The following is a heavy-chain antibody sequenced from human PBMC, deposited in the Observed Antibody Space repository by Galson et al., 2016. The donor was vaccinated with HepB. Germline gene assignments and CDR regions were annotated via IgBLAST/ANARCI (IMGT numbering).Heavy chain of an antibody. CDR1: GFPFSSFA. Sequence: LRLSCAASGFPFSSFAMTWVRQTPGKGLEWVSVIADSGDITYHADSVKGRFTISRDNSKSTLYLQMSSLRADDTAVYYCAKDVSESYFFDSWGQGTLVTVSS. J-gene: IGHJ4*02. V-gene: IGHV3-23*01. CDR3: AKDVSESYFFDS. D-gene: IGHD1-26*01. CDR2: IADSGDIT.